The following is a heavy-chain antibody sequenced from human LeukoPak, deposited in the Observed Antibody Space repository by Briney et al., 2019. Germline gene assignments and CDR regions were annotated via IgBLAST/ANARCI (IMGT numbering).Heavy chain of an antibody. CDR3: ATTENSSGWFAY. V-gene: IGHV4-59*08. J-gene: IGHJ4*02. Sequence: SETLSLTCTLSGGSISNYYWSWIRKPPGKGLEWIGYIYYSGSTNYNPSLKSRITISVETSKNQFSLKLSSVTAADTAVYYCATTENSSGWFAYWGQGTLVTVSS. CDR1: GGSISNYY. D-gene: IGHD6-19*01. CDR2: IYYSGST.